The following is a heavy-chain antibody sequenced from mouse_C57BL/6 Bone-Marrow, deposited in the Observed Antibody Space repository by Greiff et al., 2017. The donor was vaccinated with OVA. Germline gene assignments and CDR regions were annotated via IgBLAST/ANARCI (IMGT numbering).Heavy chain of an antibody. CDR2: ISDGGSYT. Sequence: DVMLVESGGGLVKPGGSLKLSCAASGFTFSSYAMSWVRQTPEKRLEWVATISDGGSYTYYPDNVKGRFTISRDNAKNNLYLQMSHLKSEDTAMYYCARDRYYGSSAMDYWGQGTSVTVSS. V-gene: IGHV5-4*01. CDR3: ARDRYYGSSAMDY. J-gene: IGHJ4*01. D-gene: IGHD1-1*01. CDR1: GFTFSSYA.